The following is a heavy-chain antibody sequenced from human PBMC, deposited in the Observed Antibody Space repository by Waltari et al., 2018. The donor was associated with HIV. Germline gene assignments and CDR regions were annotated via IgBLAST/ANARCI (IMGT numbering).Heavy chain of an antibody. CDR2: IYYSGST. V-gene: IGHV4-39*01. CDR3: ARHVGGYDSSGYFPYYFDY. Sequence: QLQLQESGPGLVKPSETLSLTCTVSAGSIDRSSYYWGLIRQPPGKGLEGIGSIYYSGSTYDNPSLKSRVTISGDTSKNRFSLKLSSVTAADTAVYYCARHVGGYDSSGYFPYYFDYWGQGALVTVSS. J-gene: IGHJ4*02. D-gene: IGHD3-22*01. CDR1: AGSIDRSSYY.